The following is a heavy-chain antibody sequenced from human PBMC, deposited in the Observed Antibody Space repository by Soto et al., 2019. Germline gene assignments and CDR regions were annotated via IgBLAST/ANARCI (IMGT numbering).Heavy chain of an antibody. J-gene: IGHJ4*02. Sequence: QVQLVQSGAEVKKPGSSVKVSCKASGGTFSSYAISWVRQASGQGLEWMGGIIPIFGTTKYAQKFQGRVTITADESTSTAYMELSSLRSEDTAVYYCARGWELPGYFDYWGQGTLVTVSS. CDR3: ARGWELPGYFDY. V-gene: IGHV1-69*12. D-gene: IGHD1-26*01. CDR2: IIPIFGTT. CDR1: GGTFSSYA.